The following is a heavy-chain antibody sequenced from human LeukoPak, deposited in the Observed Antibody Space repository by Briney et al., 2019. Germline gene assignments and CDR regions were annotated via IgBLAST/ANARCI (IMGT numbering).Heavy chain of an antibody. V-gene: IGHV4-39*01. Sequence: SETLSLTCTVSGGPISSSSYYWGWIRQPPGKGLEWIGSIYYSGSTYYNPSLKSRVTISVDTSKNQFSLKLSSVTAADTAVYYCARLTADTDYWGQGTLVTVSS. J-gene: IGHJ4*02. CDR3: ARLTADTDY. CDR2: IYYSGST. D-gene: IGHD6-19*01. CDR1: GGPISSSSYY.